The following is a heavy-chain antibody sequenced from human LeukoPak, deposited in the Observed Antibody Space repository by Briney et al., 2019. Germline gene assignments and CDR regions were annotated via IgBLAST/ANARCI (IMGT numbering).Heavy chain of an antibody. CDR1: GFTFSSYW. Sequence: RAGGSLRLSCATSGFTFSSYWMHWVRQAPGKGLVWVSRINSDGSSTSYADSVKGRSTISRDNAKNSLYLQMNSLRAEDTAVYYCARVACSGGSCYWEAFDIWGQGIMVTVSS. CDR2: INSDGSST. D-gene: IGHD2-15*01. CDR3: ARVACSGGSCYWEAFDI. V-gene: IGHV3-74*01. J-gene: IGHJ3*02.